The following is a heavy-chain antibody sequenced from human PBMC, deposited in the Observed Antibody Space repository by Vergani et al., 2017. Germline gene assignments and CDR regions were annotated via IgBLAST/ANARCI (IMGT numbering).Heavy chain of an antibody. D-gene: IGHD2-15*01. J-gene: IGHJ4*02. CDR1: GFTFSSYS. Sequence: EVQLVESGGGLVKPGGSLRLSCAASGFTFSSYSMNWVRQAPGKGLEWVSSISSSSSYIYYADSAKGRFTISRYNAKNSLYLQMNSLRAEDTAVYYCARGVGYCSGGSCXPDYWGQGTLVTVSS. CDR3: ARGVGYCSGGSCXPDY. CDR2: ISSSSSYI. V-gene: IGHV3-21*01.